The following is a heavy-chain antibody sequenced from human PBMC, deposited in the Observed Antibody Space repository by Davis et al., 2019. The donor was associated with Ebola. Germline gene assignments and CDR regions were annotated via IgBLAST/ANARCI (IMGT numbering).Heavy chain of an antibody. CDR3: AKDSVLGGDYILYYYYGMDV. J-gene: IGHJ6*01. V-gene: IGHV3-30*18. CDR2: ISYDGSNK. Sequence: GESLKISCAASGFTFNSYGMHCVRQAPGQGLEWVAVISYDGSNKYYADSVKGRFTISRDNSKNTLYLQMNSLRAEDTAVYYCAKDSVLGGDYILYYYYGMDVWGQGTTVTVSS. D-gene: IGHD4-17*01. CDR1: GFTFNSYG.